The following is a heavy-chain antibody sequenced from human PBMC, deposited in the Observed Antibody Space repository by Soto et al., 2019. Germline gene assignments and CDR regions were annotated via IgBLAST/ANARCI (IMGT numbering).Heavy chain of an antibody. CDR2: ISSSSSYI. CDR1: GFTFSTFG. CDR3: ARDKIVGAQANFDY. Sequence: EVQLVESGGGLVKPGGSLRLSCAASGFTFSTFGLNWVRQAPGKGLEWVSSISSSSSYISYADSVKGRFTISRDNAKNSLYLQMNSLRAEDTAVYYCARDKIVGAQANFDYWGQGTLVTVSS. V-gene: IGHV3-21*01. J-gene: IGHJ4*02. D-gene: IGHD1-26*01.